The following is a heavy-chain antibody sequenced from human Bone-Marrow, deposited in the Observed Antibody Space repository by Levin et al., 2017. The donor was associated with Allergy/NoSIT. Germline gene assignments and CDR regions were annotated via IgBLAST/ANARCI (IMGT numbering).Heavy chain of an antibody. Sequence: LSLTCAASGFPFSSYGMHWVRQAPGKGLEWVAVIWYDGSNKYYADSVKGRFTISRDNSKNTLYLQMNSLRAEDTAVYYCARSRERWLQSFDYWGQGTLVTVSS. CDR3: ARSRERWLQSFDY. CDR2: IWYDGSNK. V-gene: IGHV3-33*01. J-gene: IGHJ4*02. D-gene: IGHD5-24*01. CDR1: GFPFSSYG.